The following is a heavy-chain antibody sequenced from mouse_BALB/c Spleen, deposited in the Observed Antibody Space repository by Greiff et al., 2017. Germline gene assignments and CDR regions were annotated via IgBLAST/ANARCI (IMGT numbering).Heavy chain of an antibody. CDR1: GYSFTSYW. CDR3: ARNYGYWYYDD. V-gene: IGHV1S82*01. CDR2: IHPSDSET. Sequence: VKLLQPGAELVRPGASVKLSCKASGYSFTSYWMNWVKQRPGQGLEWIGMIHPSDSETRLTQKFKDMATFTVDKSSSTAYMQLSSPTSEDSAVYAWARNYGYWYYDDWGAGTAVTDSA. D-gene: IGHD1-1*01. J-gene: IGHJ1*01.